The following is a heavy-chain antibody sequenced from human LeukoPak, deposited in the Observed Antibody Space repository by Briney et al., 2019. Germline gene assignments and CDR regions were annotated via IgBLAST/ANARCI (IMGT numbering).Heavy chain of an antibody. CDR1: GDSISSSSYY. CDR3: ARGTHKSITMAVAAPRGSNWFDP. V-gene: IGHV4-39*07. CDR2: IFYSGNT. Sequence: SETLSLTCTVSGDSISSSSYYWGWIRQPPGKGLEWIGTIFYSGNTYYNPSLKSRVTISVDTSKNQFSLKLSSVTAADTAVYYCARGTHKSITMAVAAPRGSNWFDPWGQGTLVTVSS. D-gene: IGHD3-22*01. J-gene: IGHJ5*02.